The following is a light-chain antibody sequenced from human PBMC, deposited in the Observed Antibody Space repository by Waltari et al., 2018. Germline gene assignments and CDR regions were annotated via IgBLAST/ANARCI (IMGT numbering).Light chain of an antibody. Sequence: DIVMTQSPDSLAVSLGGRATIHCESSQILFYGSTTKNYLAWYQQKPGQPPKLLIYGASTRESGVPDRFSGSGSRTDFTLTISSLQAEDVAVYYCQQYYGTPPTFGQGTNVEIK. J-gene: IGKJ1*01. CDR2: GAS. V-gene: IGKV4-1*01. CDR3: QQYYGTPPT. CDR1: QILFYGSTTKNY.